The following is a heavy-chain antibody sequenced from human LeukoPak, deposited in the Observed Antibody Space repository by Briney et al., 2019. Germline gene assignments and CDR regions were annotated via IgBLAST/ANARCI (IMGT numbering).Heavy chain of an antibody. CDR1: GYTFISYD. Sequence: GASVKVSCKASGYTFISYDINWVRQATGQGLEWMGWMNPNSGSTGYAQKFQGRVTITRSTSISTAYMELSGLRSEDTAVYYCPRGRSTGYPYYFEYWGQGTLVTVSS. CDR2: MNPNSGST. CDR3: PRGRSTGYPYYFEY. V-gene: IGHV1-8*03. J-gene: IGHJ4*02. D-gene: IGHD5-12*01.